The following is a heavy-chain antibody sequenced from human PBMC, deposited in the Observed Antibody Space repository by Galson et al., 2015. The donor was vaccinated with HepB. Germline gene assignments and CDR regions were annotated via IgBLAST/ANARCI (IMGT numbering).Heavy chain of an antibody. D-gene: IGHD3-10*01. Sequence: QSGAEVKKPGESLKISCKGSGYSFSNYWIAWVRQMPGKGLEWMGIIYPGDSYTRKSPSLQGQVTISVDVSVSTTYLQWTSLKASDTAIYYCARRLYGSGHFDTWGQGTLVTVSS. V-gene: IGHV5-51*01. CDR1: GYSFSNYW. J-gene: IGHJ5*02. CDR3: ARRLYGSGHFDT. CDR2: IYPGDSYT.